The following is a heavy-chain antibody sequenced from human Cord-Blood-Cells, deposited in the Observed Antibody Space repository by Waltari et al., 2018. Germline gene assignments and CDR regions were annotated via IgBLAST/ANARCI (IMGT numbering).Heavy chain of an antibody. CDR3: ARDPGYYGSGSYPYNWFDP. CDR1: GGTFSSYA. CDR2: IIPIFGTA. V-gene: IGHV1-69*06. Sequence: QVQLVQSGAEVKKPGSSVKVSCKASGGTFSSYAISWVRQAPGQGLEWMGGIIPIFGTANYAQKFQGRVTITADKSTSTAYMELSSLRSEDTAVYYCARDPGYYGSGSYPYNWFDPWGQGTLVTVSS. D-gene: IGHD3-10*01. J-gene: IGHJ5*02.